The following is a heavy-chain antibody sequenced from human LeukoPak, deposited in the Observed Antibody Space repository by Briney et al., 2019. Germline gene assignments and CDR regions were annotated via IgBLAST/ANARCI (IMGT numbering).Heavy chain of an antibody. CDR2: ISAYNGNT. V-gene: IGHV1-18*01. CDR3: ARGVVVPAATAYYFDY. Sequence: ASVKVSCKASGYTFTSYGISWVRQAPGQGLEWMGWISAYNGNTNYAQKLQGRVTMTTDTSTSTAYMELSSLRSEDTAVYYCARGVVVPAATAYYFDYWGQGTLVTVSS. D-gene: IGHD2-2*01. CDR1: GYTFTSYG. J-gene: IGHJ4*02.